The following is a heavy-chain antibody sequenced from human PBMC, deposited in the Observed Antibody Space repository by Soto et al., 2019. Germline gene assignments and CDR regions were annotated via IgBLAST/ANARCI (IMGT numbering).Heavy chain of an antibody. CDR2: IYWDDDK. CDR3: AHRNNWNEWDY. J-gene: IGHJ4*02. D-gene: IGHD1-1*01. V-gene: IGHV2-5*02. Sequence: QITLKESGPPLVKPTQTLTLTCTFSGFSLSTSGVGVGWIRQPPGKALEWLALIYWDDDKRYSPSLKSSLTRTKDTSKNQVVLTMTNMDPVDTATYYCAHRNNWNEWDYWGQGTLVTVSS. CDR1: GFSLSTSGVG.